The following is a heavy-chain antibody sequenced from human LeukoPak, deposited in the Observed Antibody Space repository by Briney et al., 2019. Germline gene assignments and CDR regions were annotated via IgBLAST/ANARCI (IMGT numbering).Heavy chain of an antibody. Sequence: GASVKVSCKASGYTFTSYGISWVRQAPGQGLEWMGWISAYNGNTNYAQKLQGRVTMTTDTSTSTAYMELRSLRSDDTAVYYCATRYHSSGWPEPRPWGGNYYYMDVWGKGTTVTVSS. V-gene: IGHV1-18*01. D-gene: IGHD6-19*01. CDR1: GYTFTSYG. J-gene: IGHJ6*03. CDR2: ISAYNGNT. CDR3: ATRYHSSGWPEPRPWGGNYYYMDV.